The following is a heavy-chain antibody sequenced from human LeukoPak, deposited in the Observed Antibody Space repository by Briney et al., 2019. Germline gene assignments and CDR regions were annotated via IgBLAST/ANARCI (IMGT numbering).Heavy chain of an antibody. CDR3: ARDTLVLSHGMDV. V-gene: IGHV4-59*01. CDR1: GGSISTYY. J-gene: IGHJ6*02. Sequence: KPSETLSLTCTVSGGSISTYYWTWIRQPPGKGLEWIGYIYYSGNTNYNPSLKSRVTISVDTSKNQFSLKLSSVTAADTAVYYCARDTLVLSHGMDVWGQGTTVTVSS. CDR2: IYYSGNT. D-gene: IGHD3-16*01.